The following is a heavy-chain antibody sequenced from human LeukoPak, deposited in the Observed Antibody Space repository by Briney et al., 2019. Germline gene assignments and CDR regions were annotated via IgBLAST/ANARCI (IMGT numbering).Heavy chain of an antibody. V-gene: IGHV4-39*07. Sequence: SETLSLTCAVSGDSISTSNSYWGWIRRPPGKGLEWVGSIYYSGNTYYNPSLKSRVTISVDTSKNQFSLKLSSVTAADTAVYYCARDPLGYSSYNWFDPWGQGTLVTVSS. D-gene: IGHD5-18*01. CDR3: ARDPLGYSSYNWFDP. CDR1: GDSISTSNSY. CDR2: IYYSGNT. J-gene: IGHJ5*02.